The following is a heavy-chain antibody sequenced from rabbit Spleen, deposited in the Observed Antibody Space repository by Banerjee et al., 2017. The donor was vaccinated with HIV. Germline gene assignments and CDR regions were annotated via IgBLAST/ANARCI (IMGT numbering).Heavy chain of an antibody. Sequence: EESGGGLVQPEGSLTLTCTASGFSFSSSYWICWVRQAPGKGLEWIACIYGGSSGKTYFASWAKSQFTISKASSTTVTLQMTSLTAADTATYFFAGDSGSSFSSYGMDLWGPGTLVTVS. CDR2: IYGGSSGKT. CDR1: GFSFSSSYW. J-gene: IGHJ6*01. V-gene: IGHV1S45*01. CDR3: AGDSGSSFSSYGMDL. D-gene: IGHD8-1*01.